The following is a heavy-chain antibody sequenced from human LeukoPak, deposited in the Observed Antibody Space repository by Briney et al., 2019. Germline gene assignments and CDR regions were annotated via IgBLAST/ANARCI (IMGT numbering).Heavy chain of an antibody. J-gene: IGHJ4*02. CDR1: GYTFTSYG. D-gene: IGHD2-15*01. V-gene: IGHV1-18*01. CDR2: ISTYNGNT. Sequence: GASVKVSCKASGYTFTSYGISWVLQAPGQGLAGVGWISTYNGNTNYGQTLQGRVTMTTDTSTSTAYMQLRSLTSDDTAVYYCARWGVATAPFDYWGQGTLVTVSS. CDR3: ARWGVATAPFDY.